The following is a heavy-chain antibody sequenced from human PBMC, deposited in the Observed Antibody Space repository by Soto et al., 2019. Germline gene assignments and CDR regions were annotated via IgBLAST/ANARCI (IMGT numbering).Heavy chain of an antibody. CDR3: ARREWTIPLLFDP. D-gene: IGHD3-3*01. CDR1: RFTFSNYW. V-gene: IGHV3-7*01. Sequence: EVQLVESGGGLVQPGGSLRLSCAASRFTFSNYWMSWVRQAPGKGLEWVANIKQDGSEKYYADSVKGRFTISRDNAKNSLYLQMNSLRAEDTAVYYCARREWTIPLLFDPWGQGTLVTVSS. J-gene: IGHJ5*02. CDR2: IKQDGSEK.